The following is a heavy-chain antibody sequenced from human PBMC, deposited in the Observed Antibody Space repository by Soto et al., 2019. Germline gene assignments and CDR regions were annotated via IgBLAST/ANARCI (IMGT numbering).Heavy chain of an antibody. V-gene: IGHV1-8*01. CDR2: MNPNSGNT. CDR3: ARGSYYDFWSGYLKWFDP. Sequence: ASVKVSCKASGYTFTSYDINWVRQATGQGLEWMGWMNPNSGNTGYAQKFQGRVTMTRNTSISTAYMELSSLRSEDTAVYYCARGSYYDFWSGYLKWFDPWGQGPMVTVPS. CDR1: GYTFTSYD. D-gene: IGHD3-3*01. J-gene: IGHJ5*02.